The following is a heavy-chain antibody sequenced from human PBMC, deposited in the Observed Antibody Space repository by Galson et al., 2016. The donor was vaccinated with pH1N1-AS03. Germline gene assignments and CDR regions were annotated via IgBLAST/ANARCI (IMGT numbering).Heavy chain of an antibody. CDR2: ISSDSTTI. Sequence: SLRLSCAASGFTFNHYSMNWVRQAPGKGLEWVSYISSDSTTIYYADSVKGRFTISRDNAKNSLYLQMNSLTAEDTAIYYCAGTSGAYFGSAFDIWGQETKFTVSS. CDR1: GFTFNHYS. CDR3: AGTSGAYFGSAFDI. V-gene: IGHV3-48*04. J-gene: IGHJ3*02. D-gene: IGHD1-26*01.